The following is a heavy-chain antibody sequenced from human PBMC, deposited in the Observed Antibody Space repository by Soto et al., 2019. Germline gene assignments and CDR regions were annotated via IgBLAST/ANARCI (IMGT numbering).Heavy chain of an antibody. D-gene: IGHD4-17*01. J-gene: IGHJ4*02. CDR2: IYYSGST. CDR1: GGSVSSGSYY. CDR3: ARTLYGDNVDY. Sequence: SETLSLTCTVSGGSVSSGSYYWSWIRQPPGKGLEWIGYIYYSGSTNYNPSLKSRVTISVDTSKNQFSLKLTSVTAADTAVYYCARTLYGDNVDYWGQGTLVTVS. V-gene: IGHV4-61*01.